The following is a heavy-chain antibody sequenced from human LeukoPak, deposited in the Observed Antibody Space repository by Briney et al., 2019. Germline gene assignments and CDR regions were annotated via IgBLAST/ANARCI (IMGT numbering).Heavy chain of an antibody. CDR1: GFTFSTYA. V-gene: IGHV3-23*01. D-gene: IGHD7-27*01. Sequence: GGSLRLSCAASGFTFSTYALSWVRQAPGKGLEWVSTISGSGVSTYYADSVKGRFTISRDNSKNTLYLQINSLRPEDTAVYYCAKTLGLDYWGQGTLVTVSS. CDR3: AKTLGLDY. J-gene: IGHJ4*02. CDR2: ISGSGVST.